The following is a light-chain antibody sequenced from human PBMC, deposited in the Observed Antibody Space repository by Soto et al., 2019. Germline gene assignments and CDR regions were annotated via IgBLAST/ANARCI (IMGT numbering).Light chain of an antibody. CDR2: EAS. CDR3: CSFAGSGIYV. V-gene: IGLV2-23*01. Sequence: SVLTQPASVSGSPGQSITISCTGASSDVGSHNLVSWYQHYPGEVPKLIIFEASKRPSGVSNRFSGSKSGSTASLTISGLQAEDEADYYCCSFAGSGIYVFGTGTKVTV. J-gene: IGLJ1*01. CDR1: SSDVGSHNL.